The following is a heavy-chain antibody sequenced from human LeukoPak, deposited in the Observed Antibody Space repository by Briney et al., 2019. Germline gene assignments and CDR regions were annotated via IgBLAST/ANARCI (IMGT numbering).Heavy chain of an antibody. J-gene: IGHJ4*02. CDR3: VRGGIVGTTARVPLFDY. CDR2: IYYSGST. D-gene: IGHD1-26*01. CDR1: GGSISSYY. Sequence: SETLSLTCTVSGGSISSYYWSWVRQPPGKGLEWIGYIYYSGSTNYNPSLKSRVTMSVDTSKNQFSLKLSSVTAADTAVYYCVRGGIVGTTARVPLFDYWGQGTLVTVSS. V-gene: IGHV4-59*01.